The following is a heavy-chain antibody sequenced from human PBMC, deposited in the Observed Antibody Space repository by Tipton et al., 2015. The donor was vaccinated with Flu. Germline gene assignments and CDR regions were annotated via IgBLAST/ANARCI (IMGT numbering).Heavy chain of an antibody. D-gene: IGHD3-22*01. CDR1: GESFSGYY. Sequence: TLSLTCSVYGESFSGYYWTWIRQPPGKGLEWIGEINHSGSTHYNSSLKSRVTMSVDSSKNQFSLHLSSVTAADTAVYYCARVSPRRVTAIVVVMLPEGYFDYWGQGTLAIVSS. V-gene: IGHV4-34*01. J-gene: IGHJ4*02. CDR3: ARVSPRRVTAIVVVMLPEGYFDY. CDR2: INHSGST.